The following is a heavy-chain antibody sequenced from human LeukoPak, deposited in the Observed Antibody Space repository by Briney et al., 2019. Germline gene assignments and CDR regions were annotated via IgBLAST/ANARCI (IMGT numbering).Heavy chain of an antibody. CDR3: ASYPKYYGSEGWVAFDI. V-gene: IGHV4-39*07. CDR1: GGSLSSTRYY. Sequence: SETLSLTCTVSGGSLSSTRYYWGWIRQPPGKGLVWIGSIYYSGNTYYNPSLKSRVTISVDTSKNQFSLKLSSVTAADTAVYYCASYPKYYGSEGWVAFDIWGLGTMVTVSS. J-gene: IGHJ3*02. CDR2: IYYSGNT. D-gene: IGHD3-10*01.